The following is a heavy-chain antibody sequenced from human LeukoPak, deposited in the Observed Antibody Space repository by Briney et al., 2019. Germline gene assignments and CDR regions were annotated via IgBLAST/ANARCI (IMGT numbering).Heavy chain of an antibody. CDR1: GYSFTSHW. Sequence: GESLKISCKGSGYSFTSHWIGWVRQMPGKGLEWMGIVNPDDSDTIYSPPFQGQVTISADESITTAYLQWSSLKAPDTAMYYCARLRWPRGGRSSFDYWGQGALVTVSS. CDR2: VNPDDSDT. D-gene: IGHD3-10*01. V-gene: IGHV5-51*01. CDR3: ARLRWPRGGRSSFDY. J-gene: IGHJ4*02.